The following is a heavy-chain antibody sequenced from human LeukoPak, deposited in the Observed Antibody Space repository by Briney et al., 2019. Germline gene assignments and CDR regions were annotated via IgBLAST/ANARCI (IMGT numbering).Heavy chain of an antibody. Sequence: GGSLRLSCAASGFTFSSYAMSWVRQAPGKGLEWVSTISGSGGSTYYADSVKSRFTISRDNSKNTLYLQMNSLRAEDTAVYYCARGYYDSSGLDYWGQGTLVTVSS. V-gene: IGHV3-23*01. CDR2: ISGSGGST. D-gene: IGHD3-22*01. J-gene: IGHJ4*02. CDR3: ARGYYDSSGLDY. CDR1: GFTFSSYA.